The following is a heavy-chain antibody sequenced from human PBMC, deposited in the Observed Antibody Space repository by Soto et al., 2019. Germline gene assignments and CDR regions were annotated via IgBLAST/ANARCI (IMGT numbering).Heavy chain of an antibody. CDR3: ARGDYYYYYGMDV. CDR2: INPNSGGT. V-gene: IGHV1-2*02. Sequence: ASVKVSCKAPGYTFTGYYMHWVLQAPGQGLEWMGWINPNSGGTNYAQKFQGRVTMTRDTSISTAYMELSRLRSDDTAVYYCARGDYYYYYGMDVWGQGTTVTVSS. CDR1: GYTFTGYY. J-gene: IGHJ6*02.